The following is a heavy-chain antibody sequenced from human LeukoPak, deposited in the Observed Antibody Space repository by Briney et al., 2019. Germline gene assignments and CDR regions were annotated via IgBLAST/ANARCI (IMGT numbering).Heavy chain of an antibody. Sequence: PSETLSLTCAVYGGSFSGYYWSWIRQPPGKGLEWIGSIYYSGSTYYNPSLKSRVTISVDTSKNQFSLKLSSVTAADTAVYYCASASGSYQRGYYFDYWGQGTLVTVSS. J-gene: IGHJ4*02. CDR3: ASASGSYQRGYYFDY. V-gene: IGHV4-34*01. CDR1: GGSFSGYY. CDR2: IYYSGST. D-gene: IGHD1-26*01.